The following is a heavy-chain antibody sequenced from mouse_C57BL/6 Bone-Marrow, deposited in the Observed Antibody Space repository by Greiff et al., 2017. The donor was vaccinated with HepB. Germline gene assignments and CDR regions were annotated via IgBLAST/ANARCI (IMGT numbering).Heavy chain of an antibody. J-gene: IGHJ2*01. D-gene: IGHD4-1*02. CDR1: GFSFTSYG. Sequence: QVQLKESGPGLVQPSQSLSITCTASGFSFTSYGVHWVRQSPGKGLEWLGVIWSGGSTDYNAAFISRLSISKDKSKSQVFFKMNSLQADDTAIYYGARPPTPGYFDYWGQGTTLTVSS. V-gene: IGHV2-2*01. CDR3: ARPPTPGYFDY. CDR2: IWSGGST.